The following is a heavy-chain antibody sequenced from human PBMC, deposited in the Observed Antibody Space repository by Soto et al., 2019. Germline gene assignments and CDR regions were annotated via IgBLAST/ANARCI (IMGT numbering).Heavy chain of an antibody. CDR2: ISGSGGST. Sequence: EVQLLESGGGLVQPGGSLRLSCAASGFTFSSYAMRWVRQAPVKGLEWVSAISGSGGSTYYADSVKGRFTISRDNSKNTLYLQMDGLRDEDTAVYYWARRGSGSYYDYWGQGTLVTGCS. CDR1: GFTFSSYA. V-gene: IGHV3-23*01. D-gene: IGHD1-26*01. CDR3: ARRGSGSYYDY. J-gene: IGHJ4*02.